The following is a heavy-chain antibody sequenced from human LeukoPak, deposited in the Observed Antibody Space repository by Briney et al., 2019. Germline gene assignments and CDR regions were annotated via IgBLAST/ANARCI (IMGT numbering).Heavy chain of an antibody. J-gene: IGHJ4*02. CDR3: ARTRITIFGVVTAMDV. V-gene: IGHV4-39*01. D-gene: IGHD3-3*01. Sequence: SETLSLTCTVSGGSISSSSYYWGWIRQPPGKGLEWIGSIYYSGSTYYNPSLKSRVTISVDTSKNQFSLKLSSVTAADTAVYYCARTRITIFGVVTAMDVWGQGTLVTVSS. CDR2: IYYSGST. CDR1: GGSISSSSYY.